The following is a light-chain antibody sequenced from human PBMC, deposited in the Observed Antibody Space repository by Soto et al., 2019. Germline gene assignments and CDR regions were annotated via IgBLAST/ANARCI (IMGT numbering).Light chain of an antibody. V-gene: IGKV3-11*01. CDR2: DAS. CDR3: QQRSNWPLT. CDR1: QSVSSN. J-gene: IGKJ4*01. Sequence: VWTQSPASQCLSPGERATLSYRASQSVSSNLAWYQQKPGQAPRLLIYDASNRATGIPARFSGSGSGTDFTLTISSLEPEDFAVYYSQQRSNWPLTLGGGTKVDI.